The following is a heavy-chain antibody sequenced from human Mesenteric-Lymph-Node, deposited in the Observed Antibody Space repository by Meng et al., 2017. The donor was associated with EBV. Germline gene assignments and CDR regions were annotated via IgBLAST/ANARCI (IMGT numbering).Heavy chain of an antibody. V-gene: IGHV4-4*02. CDR1: GGSISSDNW. Sequence: SGLGLVKLSGTLSPTCAVSGGSISSDNWWTWGRQPPGKGLEWIGEIHHSGATNYNPSLKSRVTISVDKSKNQFSLKLSSVTAADAAVYFCASVIYGSGLNSWFDPWGHGTLVTVSS. J-gene: IGHJ5*02. CDR3: ASVIYGSGLNSWFDP. CDR2: IHHSGAT. D-gene: IGHD3-10*01.